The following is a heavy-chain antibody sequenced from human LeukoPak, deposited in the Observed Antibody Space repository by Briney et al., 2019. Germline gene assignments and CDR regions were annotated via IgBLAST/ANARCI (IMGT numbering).Heavy chain of an antibody. CDR3: ARAPLKSGYSYGYWFDP. D-gene: IGHD5-18*01. CDR1: GGTFSSYG. CDR2: ISAYNGNT. V-gene: IGHV1-18*01. Sequence: ASVKVSCKASGGTFSSYGISWVRQAPGQGLEWMGWISAYNGNTNYAQKLQGRVTMTTDTSTSTAYMELRSLRSDDTAVYYCARAPLKSGYSYGYWFDPWGQGTLVTVSS. J-gene: IGHJ5*02.